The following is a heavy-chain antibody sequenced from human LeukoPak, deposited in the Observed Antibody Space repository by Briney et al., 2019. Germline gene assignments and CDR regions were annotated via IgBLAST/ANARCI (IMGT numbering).Heavy chain of an antibody. D-gene: IGHD6-13*01. J-gene: IGHJ4*02. Sequence: GESLKISCKGSGYTFTSYRIGWVRQRPGYGLEWMGFIYPLDSDTTYSPSFQGQVTFSVARYISTAFLQWKTLRASDTAIYYCARHKTVPGTSELRTFDSWGQGTLVSVSS. CDR3: ARHKTVPGTSELRTFDS. CDR1: GYTFTSYR. V-gene: IGHV5-51*01. CDR2: IYPLDSDT.